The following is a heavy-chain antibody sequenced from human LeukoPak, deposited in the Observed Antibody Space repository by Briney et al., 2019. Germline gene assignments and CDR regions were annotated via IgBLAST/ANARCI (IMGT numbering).Heavy chain of an antibody. Sequence: GGSLRLSCVVSGFTFSRCWMNWVRQAPGKGLEWVAHINPDGRDTYYVDSVKGRFTISRDNAQNSMYLQMNSLRVEDTAVYYCTSWGDTTAEYFQRWGQGTLVTVSS. CDR1: GFTFSRCW. J-gene: IGHJ1*01. V-gene: IGHV3-7*01. CDR2: INPDGRDT. D-gene: IGHD2-21*02. CDR3: TSWGDTTAEYFQR.